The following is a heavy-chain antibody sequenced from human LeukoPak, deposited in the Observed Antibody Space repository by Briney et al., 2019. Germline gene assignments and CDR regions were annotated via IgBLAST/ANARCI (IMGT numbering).Heavy chain of an antibody. CDR2: ILYGGST. J-gene: IGHJ5*02. CDR3: ARQGAEVTKPNNWFDP. D-gene: IGHD4-17*01. Sequence: SETLSLTCTVSGGSIRRSNYFWGWIRQPPGKGLEWIGSILYGGSTYYNPSLKSRVTISVDTSKNQFSVKLTSVTAADTAVYYCARQGAEVTKPNNWFDPWGQGTLVTVSS. CDR1: GGSIRRSNYF. V-gene: IGHV4-39*01.